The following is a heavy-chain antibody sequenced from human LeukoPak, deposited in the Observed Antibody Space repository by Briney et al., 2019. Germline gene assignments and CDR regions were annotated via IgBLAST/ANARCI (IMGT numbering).Heavy chain of an antibody. CDR3: ARESRYCSSTSCYSAYYYGMDV. J-gene: IGHJ6*02. D-gene: IGHD2-2*01. CDR2: INHSGST. V-gene: IGHV4-34*01. CDR1: GGSFSGYY. Sequence: SETLSLTCAVYGGSFSGYYWSWIRQPPGKGLEWIGEINHSGSTNYNPSLKSRVTISVDTSKNQFSLKLSSVTAADTAVYYCARESRYCSSTSCYSAYYYGMDVWGQGTTVTVSS.